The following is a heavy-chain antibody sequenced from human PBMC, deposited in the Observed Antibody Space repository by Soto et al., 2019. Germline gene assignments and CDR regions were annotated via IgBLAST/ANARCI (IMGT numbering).Heavy chain of an antibody. J-gene: IGHJ3*02. V-gene: IGHV6-1*01. CDR3: ARVAGYSSSWYSLGAFDI. D-gene: IGHD6-13*01. CDR1: GDSVSSNSAA. CDR2: TYYRSKWYN. Sequence: SQTLSLTCAISGDSVSSNSAAWNWIRQSPSRGLEWLGRTYYRSKWYNDYAVSVKSRITINPDTSKNQFSLQLNSVTPEDTAVYYCARVAGYSSSWYSLGAFDIWGQGTMVTVSS.